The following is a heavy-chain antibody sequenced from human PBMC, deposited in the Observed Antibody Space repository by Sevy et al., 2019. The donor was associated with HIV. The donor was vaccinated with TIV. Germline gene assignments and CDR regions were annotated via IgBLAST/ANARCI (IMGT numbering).Heavy chain of an antibody. J-gene: IGHJ6*02. Sequence: SETLSLTCTVSGDSVRSHSWCWIRQPPGKGLEWIGNINMYESEDTKYNPSFNSRVTISVDTSKNHVSLTLRSVTDADTAVYYCAREEVSRMDVWVQGPTVTVSS. CDR2: NINMYESEDT. V-gene: IGHV4-59*02. CDR3: AREEVSRMDV. CDR1: GDSVRSHS.